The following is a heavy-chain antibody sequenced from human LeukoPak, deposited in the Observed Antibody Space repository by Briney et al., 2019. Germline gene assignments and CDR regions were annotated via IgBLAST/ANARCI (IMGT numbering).Heavy chain of an antibody. J-gene: IGHJ4*02. CDR2: IIPIFGTA. CDR1: GGTFSSYA. D-gene: IGHD5-18*01. V-gene: IGHV1-69*06. Sequence: VASVKVSCKASGGTFSSYAISWVRQAPGQGLEWMGGIIPIFGTANYAQKFQGRVTITADKSTSTAYMELSSLRSEDTAVYYCARGSVDTAMVSEYYFDYWGQGTLVTVSS. CDR3: ARGSVDTAMVSEYYFDY.